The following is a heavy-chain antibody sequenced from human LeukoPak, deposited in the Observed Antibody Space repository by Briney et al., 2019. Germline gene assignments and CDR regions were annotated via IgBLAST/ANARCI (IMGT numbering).Heavy chain of an antibody. D-gene: IGHD3-9*01. CDR1: GGSFSGYY. CDR2: INHSGST. J-gene: IGHJ4*02. Sequence: SETLSLTCAVYGGSFSGYYWSWIRQPPGKGLEWIGEINHSGSTNYNPSLKSRVTISVDTSKNQFSLKLSSVTAADTAVYYCARGGGILTGYYMSYFDYWGQGTLVTVSS. CDR3: ARGGGILTGYYMSYFDY. V-gene: IGHV4-34*01.